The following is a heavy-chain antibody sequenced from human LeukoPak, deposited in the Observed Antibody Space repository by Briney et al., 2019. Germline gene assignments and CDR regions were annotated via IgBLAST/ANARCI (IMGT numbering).Heavy chain of an antibody. D-gene: IGHD3-22*01. CDR3: AREQYYYDSSGYYPFVDY. CDR1: GGSISSGGYY. CDR2: IDYSGST. V-gene: IGHV4-31*03. J-gene: IGHJ4*02. Sequence: SQTLSLTRTVSGGSISSGGYYWSWIRQHPGKGLEWVGYIDYSGSTYYNPSLKSRVTISVDTSKNQFSLKLSSVTAADTAVYYCAREQYYYDSSGYYPFVDYWGQGTLVTVSS.